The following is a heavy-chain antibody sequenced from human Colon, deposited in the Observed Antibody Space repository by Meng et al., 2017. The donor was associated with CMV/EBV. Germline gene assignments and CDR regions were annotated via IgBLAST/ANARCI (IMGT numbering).Heavy chain of an antibody. J-gene: IGHJ6*02. CDR1: GFTFSTYS. CDR2: ISSSGSYI. CDR3: AGDRFDCSGESCYSGGLNYYYYALDS. Sequence: GGSLRLSCAASGFTFSTYSMSWVRQTPGKGLEWVSSISSSGSYISYADSVKGRFTISRDNAKNPLLLQMNSLRAEDTAVYYCAGDRFDCSGESCYSGGLNYYYYALDSWGQGTTVTVSS. D-gene: IGHD2-15*01. V-gene: IGHV3-21*01.